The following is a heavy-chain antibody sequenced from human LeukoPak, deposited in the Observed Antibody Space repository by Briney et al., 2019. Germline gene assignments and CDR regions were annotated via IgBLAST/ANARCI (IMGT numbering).Heavy chain of an antibody. CDR2: IWYDGSTK. Sequence: GGSLRLSCATSGFTFSSYEMNWVRQAPGKGLEWVAVIWYDGSTKYYRDSVRGRFTISRDNSKNTLYLQMNTLRAEDTAVYYCARAGAGDSSGYYYPNWGQGTLVTVSS. CDR3: ARAGAGDSSGYYYPN. D-gene: IGHD3-22*01. V-gene: IGHV3-33*08. J-gene: IGHJ4*02. CDR1: GFTFSSYE.